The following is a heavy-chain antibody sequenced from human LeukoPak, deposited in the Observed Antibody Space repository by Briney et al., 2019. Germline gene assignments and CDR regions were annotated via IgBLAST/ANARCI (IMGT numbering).Heavy chain of an antibody. J-gene: IGHJ6*02. D-gene: IGHD5-18*01. CDR2: MSPKTGKT. V-gene: IGHV1-8*01. CDR3: ARGGYSWSYYYYYGMDV. CDR1: GYTFTSHD. Sequence: ASVKVSCKASGYTFTSHDINWVRQATGQGLEWMGWMSPKTGKTGYASRFQGRVTMTSNPSISTAYLELSSLRSDDTAVYYCARGGYSWSYYYYYGMDVWGQGTTVTVSS.